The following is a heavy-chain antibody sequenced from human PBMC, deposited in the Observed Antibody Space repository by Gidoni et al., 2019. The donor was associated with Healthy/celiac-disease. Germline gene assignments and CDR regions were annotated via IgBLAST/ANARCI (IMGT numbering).Heavy chain of an antibody. V-gene: IGHV4-59*01. CDR3: ARAGERAITMINRGHWYFDL. J-gene: IGHJ2*01. D-gene: IGHD3-22*01. Sequence: QVQLQESVPGLVKPSETMSLTCTVSGCSISSYYCSWIRQPPGKGLEWIGYIYYSGSTNYNPSLKSRVTISVDTSKNQCSLKLSSVTAADTAVYYCARAGERAITMINRGHWYFDLWGRGTLVTVSS. CDR1: GCSISSYY. CDR2: IYYSGST.